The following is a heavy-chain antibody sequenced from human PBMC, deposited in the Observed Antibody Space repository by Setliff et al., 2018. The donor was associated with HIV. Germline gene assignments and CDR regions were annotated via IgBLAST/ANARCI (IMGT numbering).Heavy chain of an antibody. V-gene: IGHV4-34*01. Sequence: SETLSLTCTVSGGSFSDYYWSWIRQPPGKGLEWIGEINHSGTTNSNPSLKSRVTISLDTSKNQFSLKLRSVTAADTAVYYCVSGPLSGYGYYFDYWGQGALVTVSS. CDR2: INHSGTT. J-gene: IGHJ4*02. CDR1: GGSFSDYY. D-gene: IGHD3-3*01. CDR3: VSGPLSGYGYYFDY.